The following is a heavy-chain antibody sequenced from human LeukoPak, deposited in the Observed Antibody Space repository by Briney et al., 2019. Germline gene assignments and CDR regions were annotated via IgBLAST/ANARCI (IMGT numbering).Heavy chain of an antibody. D-gene: IGHD6-13*01. CDR2: IWYDGSKK. Sequence: GGSLRLSCAASGFTFSRYCMHWVRQAPGGGLEWVAVIWYDGSKKYYVDSVKGRFNISSDNANNSLYLQMNSLRAEDTAVYYCARGGGGSSSPGDYYYGMDVWGPGTTVTVSS. CDR1: GFTFSRYC. J-gene: IGHJ6*02. V-gene: IGHV3-33*01. CDR3: ARGGGGSSSPGDYYYGMDV.